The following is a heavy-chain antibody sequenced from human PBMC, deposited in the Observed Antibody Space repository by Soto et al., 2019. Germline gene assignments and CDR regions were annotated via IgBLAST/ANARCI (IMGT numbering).Heavy chain of an antibody. D-gene: IGHD2-21*02. CDR3: AREETAWPLAYGLDV. Sequence: GGSQRLSYEASEFSFSTYSMHWVRQAPGKGLEWVSSIGRRSDIYYADSVKGRFTISRDNAKNSVSLQMNSLRDEDTAVYYCAREETAWPLAYGLDVWGQGTTVSVSS. CDR2: IGRRSDI. V-gene: IGHV3-21*01. J-gene: IGHJ6*02. CDR1: EFSFSTYS.